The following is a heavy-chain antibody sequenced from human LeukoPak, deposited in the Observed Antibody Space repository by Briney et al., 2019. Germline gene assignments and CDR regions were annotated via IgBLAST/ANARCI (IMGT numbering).Heavy chain of an antibody. Sequence: HSQTLSLTCDISGDTVSSNSAAWNWIRQSPSRGLEWLGRTYYRSKWYYDYAVSVKSRITISPDTSKNQFSLQLNSVTADDTAVYYCARGFALDFWGQGTTVTVSS. CDR3: ARGFALDF. J-gene: IGHJ6*02. D-gene: IGHD2-21*01. CDR1: GDTVSSNSAA. V-gene: IGHV6-1*01. CDR2: TYYRSKWYY.